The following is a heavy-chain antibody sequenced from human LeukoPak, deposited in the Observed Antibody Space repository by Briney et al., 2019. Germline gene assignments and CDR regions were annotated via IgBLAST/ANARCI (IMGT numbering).Heavy chain of an antibody. CDR1: GFTFSSYA. CDR3: AKRGCDTNGCPYYFDY. J-gene: IGHJ4*02. D-gene: IGHD2-8*01. V-gene: IGHV3-23*01. CDR2: ISDSGGST. Sequence: GGSLRLSCAASGFTFSSYAMSWVRQAPGKGLEWVSSISDSGGSTYHADSVKGRFTISRDNSKNTLYLQMNSLRAEDTAVYYCAKRGCDTNGCPYYFDYRGQGTLVTVSS.